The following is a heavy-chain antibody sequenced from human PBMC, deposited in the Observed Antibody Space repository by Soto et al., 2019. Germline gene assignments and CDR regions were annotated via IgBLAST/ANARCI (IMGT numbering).Heavy chain of an antibody. V-gene: IGHV4-34*01. CDR2: INHSGST. CDR3: ARVARLVAYCSGGSCYSIPQPYNWFDP. J-gene: IGHJ5*02. D-gene: IGHD2-15*01. CDR1: GGSFSGYY. Sequence: SETLSLTCAVYGGSFSGYYWSWIRQPPGKGLEWIGEINHSGSTNYNPSLKSRVTISVDTSKNQFSLKLSSVTAADTAVYYCARVARLVAYCSGGSCYSIPQPYNWFDPWGQGTLVTVSS.